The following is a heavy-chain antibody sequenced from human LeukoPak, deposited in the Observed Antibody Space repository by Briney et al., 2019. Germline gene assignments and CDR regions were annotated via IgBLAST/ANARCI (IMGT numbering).Heavy chain of an antibody. Sequence: SVKVSCKASGGTFSSYAISWVRQAPGQGLEWMGGIIPIFGTANYAQKFQGRVTITADESTSTAYMELSSLRSEDTAVYYCASGDCSSTSCYRRYYYMDVWGKGTTVTISS. J-gene: IGHJ6*03. CDR1: GGTFSSYA. CDR3: ASGDCSSTSCYRRYYYMDV. D-gene: IGHD2-2*01. V-gene: IGHV1-69*01. CDR2: IIPIFGTA.